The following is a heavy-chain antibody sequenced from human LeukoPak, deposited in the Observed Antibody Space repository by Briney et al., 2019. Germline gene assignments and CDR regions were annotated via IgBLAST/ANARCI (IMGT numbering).Heavy chain of an antibody. V-gene: IGHV3-21*01. CDR1: RFTFSSYS. CDR2: ISSSSSYI. J-gene: IGHJ3*01. D-gene: IGHD3-22*01. CDR3: AAHTNYYDSSGYSNAFDL. Sequence: PGGSLRLSCAASRFTFSSYSMNWVRQAPGKGLEWVSSISSSSSYIYYADSVRGRFTISRDNAKNSLYLQMNSLRAEDTAVYYCAAHTNYYDSSGYSNAFDLWGQGTMVTVSS.